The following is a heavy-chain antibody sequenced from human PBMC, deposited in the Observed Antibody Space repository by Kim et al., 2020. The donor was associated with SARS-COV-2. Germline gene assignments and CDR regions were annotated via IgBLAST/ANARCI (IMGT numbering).Heavy chain of an antibody. Sequence: GGSLRLSCAASGFTFSNAWMSWVRQAPGKGLEWVGRIKSKTDGGTTDYAAPVKGRFTISRDDSKNTLYLQMNSLKTEDTAVYYCTTLPVAYYYYYGMDVWGQGTTVTVSS. CDR3: TTLPVAYYYYYGMDV. D-gene: IGHD6-19*01. J-gene: IGHJ6*02. CDR2: IKSKTDGGTT. V-gene: IGHV3-15*01. CDR1: GFTFSNAW.